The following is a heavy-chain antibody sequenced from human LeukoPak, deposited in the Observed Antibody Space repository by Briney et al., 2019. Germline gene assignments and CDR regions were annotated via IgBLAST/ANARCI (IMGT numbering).Heavy chain of an antibody. D-gene: IGHD2-21*01. CDR3: AKRGVVIRVILVGFHREAYYFDS. Sequence: GGSLRLSCAVSGITLSNYGMSWVRQAPGKGLEWVAGISGSGGSTNYADSVKGRFTISRDSPKNTLFLQMNCLRAEDTAVYFCAKRGVVIRVILVGFHREAYYFDSWGQGALVIVSS. CDR2: ISGSGGST. V-gene: IGHV3-23*01. J-gene: IGHJ4*02. CDR1: GITLSNYG.